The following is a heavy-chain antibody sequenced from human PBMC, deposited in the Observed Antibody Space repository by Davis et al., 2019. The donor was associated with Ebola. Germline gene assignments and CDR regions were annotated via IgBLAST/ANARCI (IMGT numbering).Heavy chain of an antibody. D-gene: IGHD3-16*02. CDR1: GFTFSSYS. V-gene: IGHV3-21*04. Sequence: GESLKISCAASGFTFSSYSMNWVRQAPGMGLEWVSSITSTSSYTSHADSVKGRFTISRDNSENSLYLQMNSLRAEDTAVYYCARVEMITFGGVIVISYAFDIWGQGTMVTVSS. CDR3: ARVEMITFGGVIVISYAFDI. J-gene: IGHJ3*02. CDR2: ITSTSSYT.